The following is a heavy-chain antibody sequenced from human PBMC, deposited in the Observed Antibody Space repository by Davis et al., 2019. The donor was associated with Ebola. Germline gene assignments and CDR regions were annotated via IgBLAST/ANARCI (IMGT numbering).Heavy chain of an antibody. V-gene: IGHV3-30*03. CDR3: AGAEDAFDI. CDR2: ISYDGSNK. CDR1: GFTFSSYD. Sequence: GESLKISCAASGFTFSSYDMHWVRQAPGKGLEWVAVISYDGSNKYYADSVKGRFTISRDNSKNTLYLQMNSLRAEDTAVYYCAGAEDAFDIWGQGTMVTVSS. J-gene: IGHJ3*02.